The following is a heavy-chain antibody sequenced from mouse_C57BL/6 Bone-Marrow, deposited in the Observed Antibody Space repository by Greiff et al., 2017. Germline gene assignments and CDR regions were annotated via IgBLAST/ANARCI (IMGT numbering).Heavy chain of an antibody. Sequence: EVKLMESGGDLVKPGGSLKLSCAASGFTFSSYGMSWVRQTPDQRLEWVATIRSGGSYIYYPDSVKGRVTISRDNAKNTLYLQMSSLKSEDTAMYYCARLQLGPWFAYWGQGTLVTVSA. D-gene: IGHD4-1*02. J-gene: IGHJ3*01. V-gene: IGHV5-6*01. CDR2: IRSGGSYI. CDR3: ARLQLGPWFAY. CDR1: GFTFSSYG.